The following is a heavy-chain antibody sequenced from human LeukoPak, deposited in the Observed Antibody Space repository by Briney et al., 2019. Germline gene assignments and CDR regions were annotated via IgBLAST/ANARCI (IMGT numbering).Heavy chain of an antibody. V-gene: IGHV3-23*01. J-gene: IGHJ4*02. CDR2: ISGSGAGT. CDR1: GFTFSSYA. Sequence: GGSLRLSCAAYGFTFSSYAMSRVRQAPGKGLEWVSAISGSGAGTYYADSVKGRFTISRDNSKNTLYLQMNSLRAEDTAVYYCAKGYTAYFDYWGQGTLVTVSS. CDR3: AKGYTAYFDY. D-gene: IGHD2-2*02.